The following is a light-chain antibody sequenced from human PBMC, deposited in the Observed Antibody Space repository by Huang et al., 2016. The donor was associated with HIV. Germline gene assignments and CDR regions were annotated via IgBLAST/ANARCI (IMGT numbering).Light chain of an antibody. CDR1: QTISNN. V-gene: IGKV3-15*01. CDR3: QQYNNWPRT. J-gene: IGKJ1*01. CDR2: DAS. Sequence: EVVLTQSPATLSVSPGERATLSCRASQTISNNLAWYQQRPGQAPRLVIYDASTRANGIPVRFSGSGSGTEFTLFISSLQSEDFAIYYCQQYNNWPRTFGQGTKVEIK.